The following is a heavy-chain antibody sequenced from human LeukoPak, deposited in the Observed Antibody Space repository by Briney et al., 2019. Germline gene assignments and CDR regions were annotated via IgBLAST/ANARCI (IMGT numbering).Heavy chain of an antibody. D-gene: IGHD3-16*01. CDR1: GFTFSIYE. CDR3: ARSGGNFDY. V-gene: IGHV3-48*03. J-gene: IGHJ4*02. CDR2: ISTGGTTI. Sequence: GGSLRLSCAASGFTFSIYEMNWVRQAPGKGLEWVSYISTGGTTIHYADSVKGRFTISGDNAKNSLYLQMNSLRAEDTAVYYCARSGGNFDYWGQGTLVTVSS.